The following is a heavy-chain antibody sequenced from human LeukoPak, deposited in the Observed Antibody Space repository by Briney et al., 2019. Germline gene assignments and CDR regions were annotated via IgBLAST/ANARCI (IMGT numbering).Heavy chain of an antibody. J-gene: IGHJ4*02. CDR1: GFSLSSHA. Sequence: GGSLRLSCVAFGFSLSSHAMHWVRQAPGKGLEWVSSISDSGGSTYYADSVKGRFTISRDNSKNTLYLQMNSLRAEDTAVYYCVRSAFLTTEFYFDYWGQGTLVTVSS. CDR2: ISDSGGST. V-gene: IGHV3-23*01. CDR3: VRSAFLTTEFYFDY. D-gene: IGHD4-11*01.